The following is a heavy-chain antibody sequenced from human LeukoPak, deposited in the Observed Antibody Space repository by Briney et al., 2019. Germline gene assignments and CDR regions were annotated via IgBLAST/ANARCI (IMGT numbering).Heavy chain of an antibody. J-gene: IGHJ4*02. CDR3: ARGKMVRGVMRGY. Sequence: PGGSLRLSCAASGFTVSSNYMSWVRQAPGKGLEWVAVISYDGSNKYYADSVEGRFTISRDNSKNTLYLQMNSLRAEDTAVYYCARGKMVRGVMRGYWGQGTLVTVSS. V-gene: IGHV3-30-3*01. CDR2: ISYDGSNK. CDR1: GFTVSSNY. D-gene: IGHD3-10*01.